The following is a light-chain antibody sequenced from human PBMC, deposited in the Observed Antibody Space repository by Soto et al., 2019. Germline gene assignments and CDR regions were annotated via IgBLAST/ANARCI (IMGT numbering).Light chain of an antibody. CDR3: QKNFSSPSIT. V-gene: IGKV1-39*01. CDR1: HDIGTF. CDR2: AAS. J-gene: IGKJ5*01. Sequence: DIQMTQSPSSMSASVGDSVTLTCRASHDIGTFLNWYQQRPGEAPKLLIFAASNLKSGVPFRFSGSGSGTEFTLTISSLQPEDFATYYCQKNFSSPSITFGQVTRLEIK.